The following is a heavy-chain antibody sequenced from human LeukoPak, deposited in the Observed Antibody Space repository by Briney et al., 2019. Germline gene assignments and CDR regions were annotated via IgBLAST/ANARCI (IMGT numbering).Heavy chain of an antibody. J-gene: IGHJ4*02. CDR2: INSDGSWT. CDR3: VSFYETY. Sequence: GGALRLSCAASGNYWMDWVRQAPGKGLVWVSHINSDGSWTSYADSVKGRFTISKDNAKNTVYLQMNSLRAEDTAVYYCVSFYETYWGRGTLVTVSS. D-gene: IGHD2/OR15-2a*01. CDR1: GNYW. V-gene: IGHV3-74*01.